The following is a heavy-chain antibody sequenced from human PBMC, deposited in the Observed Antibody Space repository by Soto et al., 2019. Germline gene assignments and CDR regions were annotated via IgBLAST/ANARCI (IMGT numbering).Heavy chain of an antibody. CDR3: ARGLYSSSWYPFNWFDP. CDR2: ISHSGST. V-gene: IGHV4-34*01. D-gene: IGHD6-13*01. Sequence: SETLSLTCAVYGGSFSGYYWSWIRQPPGKGLEWIGEISHSGSTNYNPSLKSRVTISVDTSKNQFSLKLSSVTAADTAVYYCARGLYSSSWYPFNWFDPWGQGTLVTVSS. J-gene: IGHJ5*02. CDR1: GGSFSGYY.